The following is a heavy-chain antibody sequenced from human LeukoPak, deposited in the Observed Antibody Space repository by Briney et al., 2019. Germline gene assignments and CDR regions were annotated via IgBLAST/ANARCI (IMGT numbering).Heavy chain of an antibody. J-gene: IGHJ4*02. CDR2: INPSGGST. Sequence: ASVKVACKASGYTFTSYYMHWVRQAPGQGLEWMGIINPSGGSTSYAQKFQGRVTMTRDTSTSTVYMELSSLRSEDTAVYYCARDYGGNLRTIHFDDWGEGTLVTVHS. CDR1: GYTFTSYY. V-gene: IGHV1-46*01. CDR3: ARDYGGNLRTIHFDD. D-gene: IGHD4-23*01.